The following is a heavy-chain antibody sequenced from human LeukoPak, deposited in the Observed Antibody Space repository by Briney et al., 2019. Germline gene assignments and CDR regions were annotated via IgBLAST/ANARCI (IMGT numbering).Heavy chain of an antibody. CDR2: IYYSGST. V-gene: IGHV4-31*03. J-gene: IGHJ4*02. D-gene: IGHD5-24*01. CDR3: ARGNGRDGYNFDY. Sequence: PSQTLSLTCTVSGGSISSGGYYWSWIRQHPGKGLEWIGYIYYSGSTYYDPSLKSRVTISVDTSRNQLSLKLSSVTAADTAVYYCARGNGRDGYNFDYWGQGTLVTVSS. CDR1: GGSISSGGYY.